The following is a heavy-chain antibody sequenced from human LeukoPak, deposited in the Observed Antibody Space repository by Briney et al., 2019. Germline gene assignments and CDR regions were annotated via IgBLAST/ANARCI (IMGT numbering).Heavy chain of an antibody. CDR3: ARGSGGYSYGNNWFDP. CDR2: INHSGST. CDR1: GGSFSGYY. V-gene: IGHV4-34*01. Sequence: SETLSLTCAVYGGSFSGYYWSWIRQPPGKGLEWIGEINHSGSTSYNPSLKSRVTISVDTSKNQFSLKLSSVTAADTAVYYCARGSGGYSYGNNWFDPWGQGTLVTVSS. D-gene: IGHD5-18*01. J-gene: IGHJ5*02.